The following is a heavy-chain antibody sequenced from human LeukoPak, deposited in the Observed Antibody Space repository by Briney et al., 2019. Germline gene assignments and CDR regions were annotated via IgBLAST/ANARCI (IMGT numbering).Heavy chain of an antibody. J-gene: IGHJ2*01. D-gene: IGHD6-19*01. CDR3: VRDSPSGFFDL. Sequence: GGSLRLSCAASGFTFNNYWMHWVRQAPGKGLVWVSPINPDGTVTTYADSVTGRFTISRDNAKNSLYLQMNSLRAEDTAVYYCVRDSPSGFFDLWGRGTLVTVSS. CDR2: INPDGTVT. CDR1: GFTFNNYW. V-gene: IGHV3-74*01.